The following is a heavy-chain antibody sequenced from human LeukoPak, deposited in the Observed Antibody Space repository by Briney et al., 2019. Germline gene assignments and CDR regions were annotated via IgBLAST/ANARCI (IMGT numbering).Heavy chain of an antibody. CDR2: INHSGST. CDR1: GGSFSGYY. Sequence: SETLSLTCAVYGGSFSGYYWSWIRQPPGKGLGWIGEINHSGSTNYNPSLKSRVTISVDTSKNQFSLKLSSVTAADTAVYYCARGPLDYDILTGYYSGAFDIWGQGTMVTVSS. V-gene: IGHV4-34*01. CDR3: ARGPLDYDILTGYYSGAFDI. D-gene: IGHD3-9*01. J-gene: IGHJ3*02.